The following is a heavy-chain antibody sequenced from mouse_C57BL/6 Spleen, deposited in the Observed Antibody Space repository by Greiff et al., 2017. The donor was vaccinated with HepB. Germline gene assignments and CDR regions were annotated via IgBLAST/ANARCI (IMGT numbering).Heavy chain of an antibody. V-gene: IGHV1-82*01. D-gene: IGHD3-2*02. CDR2: IYPGDGDT. CDR3: AREEGSSGFAY. J-gene: IGHJ3*01. Sequence: VQLQQSGPELVKPGASVKISCKASGYAFSSSWMNWVKQRPGKGLEWIGRIYPGDGDTNYNGKFKGKATLTADKSSSTAYMQLSSLTSEDSAVYFCAREEGSSGFAYWGQGTLVTVSA. CDR1: GYAFSSSW.